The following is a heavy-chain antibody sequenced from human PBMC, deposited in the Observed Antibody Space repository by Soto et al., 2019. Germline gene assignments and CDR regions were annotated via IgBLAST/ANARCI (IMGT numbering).Heavy chain of an antibody. D-gene: IGHD1-26*01. V-gene: IGHV4-59*01. J-gene: IGHJ4*02. CDR1: GGSISSYY. CDR3: ARGGLVGATIFDY. CDR2: IYYSGST. Sequence: PSETLSLTCTVSGGSISSYYWSWIRQPPGKGLEWIGYIYYSGSTNYNPSLKSRVTISVDTSKNQFSLKLSSVTAADTAVYYCARGGLVGATIFDYWGQGTLVTVS.